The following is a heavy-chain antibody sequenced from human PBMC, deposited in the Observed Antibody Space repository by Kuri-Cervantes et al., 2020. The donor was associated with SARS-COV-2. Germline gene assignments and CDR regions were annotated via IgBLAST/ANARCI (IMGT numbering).Heavy chain of an antibody. D-gene: IGHD6-13*01. CDR2: INHSGST. J-gene: IGHJ2*01. CDR3: ARETIAAAIFDL. CDR1: GGSISSGDYY. Sequence: SETLSLTCTVSGGSISSGDYYWSWIRQPPGKGLEWIGEINHSGSTNYNPSLKSRVTISVDTSKNQFSLKLSSVTAADTAVYYCARETIAAAIFDLWGRGTLVTVSS. V-gene: IGHV4-61*08.